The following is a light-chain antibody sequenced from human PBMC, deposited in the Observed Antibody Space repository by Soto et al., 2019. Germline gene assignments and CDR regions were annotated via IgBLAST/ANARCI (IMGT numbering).Light chain of an antibody. CDR2: EVS. CDR3: SSYTGSNSNTVV. CDR1: SSDIGKYNY. Sequence: QSALTQPASVSGSPGQSITISCTGTSSDIGKYNYVSWFQQHPAKAPKLIIFEVSTRPSGVSNRFSGSKSGNTASLTISGLQAEDEADYYCSSYTGSNSNTVVFGGGTKVTVL. V-gene: IGLV2-14*01. J-gene: IGLJ2*01.